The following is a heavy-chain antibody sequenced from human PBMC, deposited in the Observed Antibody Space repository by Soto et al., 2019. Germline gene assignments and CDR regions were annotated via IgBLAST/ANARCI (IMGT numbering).Heavy chain of an antibody. J-gene: IGHJ6*03. CDR2: INPSGGST. CDR3: ARDTYYYGSGSTRDYYYMDV. CDR1: GYTFTSYY. V-gene: IGHV1-46*03. Sequence: QVQLVQSGAEVKKPGASVKVSCKASGYTFTSYYMHWVRQAPGQGLEWMGIINPSGGSTSYAQKFQGRVTMTGDTSTSTVYMELSSLRSEDTAVYYCARDTYYYGSGSTRDYYYMDVWGKGTTVTVSS. D-gene: IGHD3-10*01.